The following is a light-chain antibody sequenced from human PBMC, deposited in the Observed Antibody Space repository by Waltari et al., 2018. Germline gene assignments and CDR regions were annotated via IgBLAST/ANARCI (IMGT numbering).Light chain of an antibody. CDR3: QQANSFPLT. CDR2: AAS. CDR1: LGINTG. V-gene: IGKV1D-12*01. Sequence: GDTVTITWRAGLGINTGLAWYQQKPGKAPKLLIYAASSLHSGVPSRFGGSGSGTDFTLTIDSLQPEDFATYYCQQANSFPLTFGGGTKVEI. J-gene: IGKJ4*01.